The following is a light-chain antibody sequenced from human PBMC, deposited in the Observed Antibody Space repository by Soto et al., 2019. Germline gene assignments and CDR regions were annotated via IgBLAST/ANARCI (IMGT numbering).Light chain of an antibody. CDR1: GSDVGGYNY. CDR2: GVS. J-gene: IGLJ1*01. V-gene: IGLV2-14*01. Sequence: QSALTQPASVSGSPGQSIAISCTGSGSDVGGYNYVSWYQQHPGKAPKLIIYGVSHRPSGVSPRFPASRSAYTASLTISGLQAEDEGDYYCTSFAPGRIYVFGSGTKVTVL. CDR3: TSFAPGRIYV.